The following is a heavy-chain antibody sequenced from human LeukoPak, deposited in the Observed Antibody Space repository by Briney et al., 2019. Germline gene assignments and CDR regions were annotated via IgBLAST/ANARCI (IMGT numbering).Heavy chain of an antibody. Sequence: SETLSLTCTVSGDSISSYYWTWIRQPPGKGLEWIGYIYYSGSTNYNPSLKSRVTISVDTSKNQFSLKLSSVTAADTAVYYCARIKNDPDSGSYSSNWYFDLWGRGTLVTVSS. J-gene: IGHJ2*01. V-gene: IGHV4-59*08. CDR2: IYYSGST. CDR3: ARIKNDPDSGSYSSNWYFDL. D-gene: IGHD1-26*01. CDR1: GDSISSYY.